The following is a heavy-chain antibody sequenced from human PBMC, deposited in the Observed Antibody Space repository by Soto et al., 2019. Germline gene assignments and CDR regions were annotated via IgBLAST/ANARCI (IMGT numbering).Heavy chain of an antibody. CDR1: GFSFSSFE. V-gene: IGHV3-48*03. Sequence: EVILVESGGGLARPGGSLRLSCATSGFSFSSFEMIWVRQAPGRGLEWISYISDSGSTMSYAASVKGRFTISRDNAKNSMYRQMSSLRVEDAALYYCARSTVTSDWGQGTQVTFSS. J-gene: IGHJ4*02. D-gene: IGHD4-17*01. CDR2: ISDSGSTM. CDR3: ARSTVTSD.